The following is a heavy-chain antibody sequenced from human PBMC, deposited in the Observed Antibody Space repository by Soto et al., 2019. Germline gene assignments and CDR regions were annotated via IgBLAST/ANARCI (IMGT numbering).Heavy chain of an antibody. J-gene: IGHJ5*02. CDR2: LSDSGGSI. CDR1: GFTFSSHA. V-gene: IGHV3-23*01. Sequence: EVQLLESGGGLVQPGGSLRLSCTASGFTFSSHAMTWVRQAPGKGLEWVSGLSDSGGSIYYADSVKGRFTISRDNSMNTLYLQMNTLRAEDTAVYYCAKVSSSWYAGFVDLWGQGTLVTVSS. D-gene: IGHD6-13*01. CDR3: AKVSSSWYAGFVDL.